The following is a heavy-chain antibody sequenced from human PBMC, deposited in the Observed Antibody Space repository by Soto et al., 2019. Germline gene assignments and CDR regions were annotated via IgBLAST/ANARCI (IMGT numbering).Heavy chain of an antibody. Sequence: QVQLVQSGAEVKKPGSSVKVSCKASGGTFSSYTISWVRQAPGQGLEWMGRIIPIVGIANYTQKFESRVTIPEDKSTSTAYMELRSLRSEDTAVYYCASRHLGYCSGGSCYSTSDYWGQGTLVTVSS. CDR3: ASRHLGYCSGGSCYSTSDY. D-gene: IGHD2-15*01. V-gene: IGHV1-69*02. J-gene: IGHJ4*02. CDR1: GGTFSSYT. CDR2: IIPIVGIA.